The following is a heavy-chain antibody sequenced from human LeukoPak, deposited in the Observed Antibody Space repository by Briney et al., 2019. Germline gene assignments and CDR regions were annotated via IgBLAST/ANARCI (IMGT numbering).Heavy chain of an antibody. Sequence: SETLSLTCTVSGGSISSYYWSWIRQPAGKGLEWIGYIYHSGSTYYNPSLKSRVTISVDRSKNQFSLKLSSVTAADTAVYYCARDRIRGTTTFFDYWGQGTLVTVSS. CDR3: ARDRIRGTTTFFDY. CDR2: IYHSGST. V-gene: IGHV4-59*12. D-gene: IGHD1-7*01. CDR1: GGSISSYY. J-gene: IGHJ4*02.